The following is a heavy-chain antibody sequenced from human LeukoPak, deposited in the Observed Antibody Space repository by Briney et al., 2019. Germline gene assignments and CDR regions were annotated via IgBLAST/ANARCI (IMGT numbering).Heavy chain of an antibody. Sequence: GGSLKISCKRSGYTFTSYWIAWVRQVPGKGLEWMGIIYVDDSDTRYSPSFQGQVTISADRSINTAYLQWSSLKASDTAMYYCARPSGREFDSWGQGTLVTVSS. V-gene: IGHV5-51*01. D-gene: IGHD1-26*01. CDR3: ARPSGREFDS. CDR2: IYVDDSDT. CDR1: GYTFTSYW. J-gene: IGHJ4*02.